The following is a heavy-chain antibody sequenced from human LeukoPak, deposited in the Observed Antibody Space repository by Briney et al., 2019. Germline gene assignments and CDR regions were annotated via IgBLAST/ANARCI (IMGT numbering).Heavy chain of an antibody. CDR2: IYSGGST. CDR3: ARDFPGIAVAGTRPLDY. D-gene: IGHD6-19*01. CDR1: GFTVSSNY. J-gene: IGHJ4*02. V-gene: IGHV3-53*01. Sequence: PGGSLRLSCAASGFTVSSNYMSWVRQAPGKGLEWVSVIYSGGSTYYADSVKGRFTISRDNSKNTLCLQMNSLRAEDTAVYYCARDFPGIAVAGTRPLDYWGQGTLVTVSS.